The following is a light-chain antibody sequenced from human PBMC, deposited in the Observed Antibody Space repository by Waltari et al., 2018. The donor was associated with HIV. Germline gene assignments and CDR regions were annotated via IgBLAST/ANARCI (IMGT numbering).Light chain of an antibody. V-gene: IGKV3-20*01. CDR3: QQYGSSPDS. CDR1: QRISSSY. J-gene: IGKJ2*03. Sequence: EIVLTQSPGTLSLSPWERSTLSCRTSQRISSSYLAWYQQKPGQAPRLLIYAASSRATGIPDRFSGNASGTDFTLTISRLEPEDFAVYYCQQYGSSPDSFGQGTKLEIK. CDR2: AAS.